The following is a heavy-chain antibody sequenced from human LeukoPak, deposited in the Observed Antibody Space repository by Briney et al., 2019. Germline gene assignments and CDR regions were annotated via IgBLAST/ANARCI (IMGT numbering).Heavy chain of an antibody. CDR1: GYTFTSNY. CDR3: ARDCSSTRCQGPVFDN. D-gene: IGHD2-2*01. V-gene: IGHV1-46*01. Sequence: ATVKGSCKASGYTFTSNYMHWVRQAPGQGLEWMGIIHPSGGNTNYAQKFQGRVAMTRDTSTSTVYMELSSLRSEDTAIYYCARDCSSTRCQGPVFDNWGQGTLVTVSS. CDR2: IHPSGGNT. J-gene: IGHJ4*02.